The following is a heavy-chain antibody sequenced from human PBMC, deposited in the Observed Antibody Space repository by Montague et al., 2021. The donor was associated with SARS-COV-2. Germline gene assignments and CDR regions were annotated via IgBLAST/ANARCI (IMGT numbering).Heavy chain of an antibody. V-gene: IGHV4-59*01. CDR3: ASQVPDFWSGIDY. CDR1: GGSISSYY. Sequence: SETLSLTCTVSGGSISSYYWSWIRQPPGKGLEWIGYIYYSGSTNYNPPLKSRVTISVDTSKNQFSLKLSSVTAADTAVYYCASQVPDFWSGIDYWGQGTPVTVSS. D-gene: IGHD3-3*01. CDR2: IYYSGST. J-gene: IGHJ4*02.